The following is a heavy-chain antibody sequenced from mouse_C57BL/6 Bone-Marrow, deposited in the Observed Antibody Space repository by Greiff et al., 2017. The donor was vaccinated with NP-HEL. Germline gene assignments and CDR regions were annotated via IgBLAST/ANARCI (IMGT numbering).Heavy chain of an antibody. V-gene: IGHV1-64*01. D-gene: IGHD2-4*01. Sequence: VQLQQPGAELVKPGASVKLSCKASGYTFTSYWMHWVKQRPGQGLEWIGMIHPNSGSTNYNEKFKSKATLTVDNSSSTAYMQLSSLTSEDSAVYYCARGEDYDYSWFAYWGQGTLVTVSA. J-gene: IGHJ3*01. CDR2: IHPNSGST. CDR3: ARGEDYDYSWFAY. CDR1: GYTFTSYW.